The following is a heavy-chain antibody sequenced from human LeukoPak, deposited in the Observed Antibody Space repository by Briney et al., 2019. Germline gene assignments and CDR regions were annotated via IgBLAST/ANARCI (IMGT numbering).Heavy chain of an antibody. CDR3: ASNRPLQQLVLAFDI. D-gene: IGHD6-13*01. CDR2: IYYSGST. V-gene: IGHV4-30-4*01. J-gene: IGHJ3*02. CDR1: GGSISSGDYY. Sequence: SETLSLTCTVSGGSISSGDYYWSWIRQPPGKGLEWIGYIYYSGSTYYNPSLKSRVTISVDTSKNQFSLKLSSVTAADTAVYYCASNRPLQQLVLAFDIWGQGTMVTVSS.